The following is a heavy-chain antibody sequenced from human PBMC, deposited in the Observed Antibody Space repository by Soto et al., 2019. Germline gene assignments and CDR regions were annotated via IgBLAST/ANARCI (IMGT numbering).Heavy chain of an antibody. D-gene: IGHD3-22*01. Sequence: GESLKISCRTSGYKFTSSWIAWVSQKPGKGLEWMGIIFPSDSDTRYSPSFQGQVTISADRSTSTVFLQWASLKASDTAVYFCARKDKSGYFNWFDPWGQGTLVTVSS. V-gene: IGHV5-51*01. J-gene: IGHJ5*02. CDR3: ARKDKSGYFNWFDP. CDR1: GYKFTSSW. CDR2: IFPSDSDT.